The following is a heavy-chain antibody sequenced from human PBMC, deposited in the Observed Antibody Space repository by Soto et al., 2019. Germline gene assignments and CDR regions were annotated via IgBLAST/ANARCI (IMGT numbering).Heavy chain of an antibody. CDR3: ARDSYYDILTGYHTYNPFDY. Sequence: QVQLVESGGGVVQPGRSLRLSCAASGFTFSSYAMHWVRQAPGKGLEWVAVISYDGSNKYYADSVKGRFTISRDNSKNTLYLQMNSLRAEDTAVYYCARDSYYDILTGYHTYNPFDYLGQGTLVTVSS. V-gene: IGHV3-30-3*01. CDR1: GFTFSSYA. CDR2: ISYDGSNK. D-gene: IGHD3-9*01. J-gene: IGHJ4*02.